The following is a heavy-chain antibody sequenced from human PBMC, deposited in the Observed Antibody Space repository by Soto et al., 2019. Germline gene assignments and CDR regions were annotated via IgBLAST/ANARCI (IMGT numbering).Heavy chain of an antibody. CDR2: IKEDGSEI. Sequence: PXGSLILSCAASGFTFSRYWLTLVRQAPGKGLKWVANIKEDGSEIYYVGSVKGRFTTSRDNAKNSLYLQMNSLRAEDTAVYYCARVVSGRDYGDSIDCWGRGTLVTVSS. CDR3: ARVVSGRDYGDSIDC. CDR1: GFTFSRYW. J-gene: IGHJ4*02. V-gene: IGHV3-7*03. D-gene: IGHD4-17*01.